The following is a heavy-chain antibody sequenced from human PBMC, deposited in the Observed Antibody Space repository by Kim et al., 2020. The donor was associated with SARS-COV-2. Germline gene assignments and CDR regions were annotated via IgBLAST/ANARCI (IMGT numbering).Heavy chain of an antibody. CDR1: GGSISSGGYY. CDR3: AREGNYGSGTFDY. CDR2: IYYSGST. V-gene: IGHV4-31*03. J-gene: IGHJ4*02. D-gene: IGHD3-10*01. Sequence: SETLSLTCTVSGGSISSGGYYWSWIRQHPGKGLEWIGYIYYSGSTYYNPSLKSRVTISVDTSKNQFSLKLSSVTAADTAVYYCAREGNYGSGTFDYWGQGTLVTVSS.